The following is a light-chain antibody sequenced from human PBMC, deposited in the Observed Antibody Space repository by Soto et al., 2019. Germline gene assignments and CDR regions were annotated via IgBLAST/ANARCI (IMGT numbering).Light chain of an antibody. CDR2: ATS. J-gene: IGKJ2*03. CDR1: QSVSSNY. Sequence: EIVLTQSPGTLSLSIGERATLSCRASQSVSSNYLAWYQQKPGQAPRLLIYATSSRATGIPDRFSGSGSGTDFTLTISRLEPEDFAVYYCQQYGNSPRYSFGQGTKLEIK. CDR3: QQYGNSPRYS. V-gene: IGKV3-20*01.